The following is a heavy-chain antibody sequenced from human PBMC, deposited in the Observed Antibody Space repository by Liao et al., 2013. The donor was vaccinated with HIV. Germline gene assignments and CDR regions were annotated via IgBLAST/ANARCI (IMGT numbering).Heavy chain of an antibody. V-gene: IGHV4-59*12. CDR1: GGSISSYY. CDR3: ARGMDTVTSDFDY. D-gene: IGHD4-17*01. J-gene: IGHJ4*02. CDR2: IYYSGST. Sequence: QVQLQESGPGLVKPSETLSLTCTVSGGSISSYYWSWIRQPPGKGLEWIGYIYYSGSTNYNPSLKSRVTISVDTSKNQFSLKLSSVTAADTAVYYCARGMDTVTSDFDYWAREPWSPSPQ.